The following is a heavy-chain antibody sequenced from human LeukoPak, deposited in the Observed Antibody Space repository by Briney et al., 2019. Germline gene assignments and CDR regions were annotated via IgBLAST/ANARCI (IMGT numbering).Heavy chain of an antibody. J-gene: IGHJ3*02. D-gene: IGHD4/OR15-4a*01. CDR3: VKESGFMVAPNSAFDI. V-gene: IGHV3-64D*06. Sequence: GGSLRISCSTSGFAFNSYRVHWVRQAPGKGLEYVSGISRNGGSTYYADSVKGRFTISRDNSKNTLYLQMSSLRAEDTAVYYCVKESGFMVAPNSAFDIWGEGTMVTVSS. CDR1: GFAFNSYR. CDR2: ISRNGGST.